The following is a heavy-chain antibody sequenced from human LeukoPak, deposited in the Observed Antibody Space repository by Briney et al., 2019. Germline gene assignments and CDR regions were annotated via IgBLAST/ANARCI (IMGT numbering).Heavy chain of an antibody. CDR3: AREGYSDSNHFHYYYYYMDV. CDR1: GGTFSSYA. J-gene: IGHJ6*03. Sequence: SVKVSCKASGGTFSSYAISWVRQAPGQGLEWMGGIIPNFGTANYAQKFQGRVTITADESTSTAYMELSSLRSEDTAVYYCAREGYSDSNHFHYYYYYMDVWGKGTTVTVSS. V-gene: IGHV1-69*13. CDR2: IIPNFGTA. D-gene: IGHD6-13*01.